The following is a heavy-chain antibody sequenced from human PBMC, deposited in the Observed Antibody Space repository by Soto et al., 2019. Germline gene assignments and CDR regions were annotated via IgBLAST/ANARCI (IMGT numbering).Heavy chain of an antibody. CDR1: GLTFSNYA. CDR2: ISGGGGSS. Sequence: GGSLRLSCTASGLTFSNYAMSWVRQAPGKGLEFVSFISGGGGSSYSADSVKGRFTVSRDNLKNTLSLQMNSLRVEDTAVYYCVKLLRSWYGHNALDVWGQGTTVTVSS. V-gene: IGHV3-23*01. D-gene: IGHD3-9*01. CDR3: VKLLRSWYGHNALDV. J-gene: IGHJ6*02.